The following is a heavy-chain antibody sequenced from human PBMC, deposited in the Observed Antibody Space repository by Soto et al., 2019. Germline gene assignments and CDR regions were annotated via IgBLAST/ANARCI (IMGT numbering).Heavy chain of an antibody. CDR1: GGSISSSSYY. V-gene: IGHV4-39*01. CDR3: ARQAVPYYDFWSGYWGRDFDY. D-gene: IGHD3-3*01. Sequence: QLQLQESGPGLVKPSETLSLTCTVSGGSISSSSYYWGWIRQPPGKGLEWIGSIYYSGSTYYNPSLKGRVTISVDTSKNQFSLKLSSVTAADTAVYYCARQAVPYYDFWSGYWGRDFDYWGQGTLVTVSS. J-gene: IGHJ4*02. CDR2: IYYSGST.